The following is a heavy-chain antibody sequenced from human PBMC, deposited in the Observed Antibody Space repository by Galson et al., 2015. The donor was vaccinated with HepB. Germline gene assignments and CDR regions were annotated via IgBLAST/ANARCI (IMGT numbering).Heavy chain of an antibody. V-gene: IGHV1-8*01. CDR3: ARGGGLGLTIFGVAYSSYYYYYYGMDV. CDR2: MNPNSGNT. D-gene: IGHD3-3*01. CDR1: GYTFTSYD. Sequence: SVKVSCKASGYTFTSYDINWVRQATGQGLEWMGWMNPNSGNTGYAQKFQGRVTMTRNTSISTAYMELSSLRSEDTAVYYCARGGGLGLTIFGVAYSSYYYYYYGMDVWGQGTTVTVSS. J-gene: IGHJ6*02.